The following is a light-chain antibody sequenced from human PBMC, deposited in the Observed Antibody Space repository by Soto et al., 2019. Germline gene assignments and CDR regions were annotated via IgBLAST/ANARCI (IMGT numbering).Light chain of an antibody. CDR1: QSVRSN. CDR2: GAS. J-gene: IGKJ5*01. V-gene: IGKV3-15*01. Sequence: EIVMTQSPATLSESPGEIATLSFSASQSVRSNLAWYQQKPGQAPRLLIYGASTRATGVPARFSGSGSATEFTLTISSLEPEDFAVYYCHQRSSWPITFGQGTRLEIK. CDR3: HQRSSWPIT.